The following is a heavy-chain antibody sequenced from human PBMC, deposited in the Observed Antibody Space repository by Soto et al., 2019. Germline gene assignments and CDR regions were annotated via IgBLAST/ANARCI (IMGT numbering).Heavy chain of an antibody. CDR3: SLSQYDFCPRFDH. Sequence: SGPTLVNPTETLTLTCTVSGFSLSNARMGVSWIRQPPGKALEWLAHIFSNDEKSYSTSLKSRLTISKDTSKSQVVLTMTNMDPVDTATYYCSLSQYDFCPRFDHCGQGTLVTDS. CDR2: IFSNDEK. D-gene: IGHD1-1*01. J-gene: IGHJ4*02. V-gene: IGHV2-26*01. CDR1: GFSLSNARMG.